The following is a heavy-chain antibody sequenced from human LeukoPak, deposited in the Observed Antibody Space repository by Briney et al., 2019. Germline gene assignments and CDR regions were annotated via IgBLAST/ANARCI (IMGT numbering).Heavy chain of an antibody. J-gene: IGHJ5*02. CDR3: ARPGSYNWFDP. V-gene: IGHV4-39*01. D-gene: IGHD3-10*01. Sequence: SETLSLTCTVSGGSIRSSSYYWGWIRQPPGKGLEWIGSIYYSGSTYYNPSLKSRVTISVDTSKNQFSLKLSSVTAADTAVYYCARPGSYNWFDPWGQGTLVTLSS. CDR1: GGSIRSSSYY. CDR2: IYYSGST.